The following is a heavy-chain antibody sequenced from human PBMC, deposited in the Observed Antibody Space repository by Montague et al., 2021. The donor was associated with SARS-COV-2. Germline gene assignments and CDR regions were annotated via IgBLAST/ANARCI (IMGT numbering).Heavy chain of an antibody. CDR2: ISYDGSNK. CDR1: GFTFSSYA. Sequence: SLRLSCAASGFTFSSYAMHWVRQAPGKGLEWVAVISYDGSNKYYADSVKGRFTISRDNSKNTLYLQINSLRAEDTAVYYCARVYGGSYRGRIDYWGQGTLVTVSS. D-gene: IGHD1-26*01. V-gene: IGHV3-30-3*01. J-gene: IGHJ4*02. CDR3: ARVYGGSYRGRIDY.